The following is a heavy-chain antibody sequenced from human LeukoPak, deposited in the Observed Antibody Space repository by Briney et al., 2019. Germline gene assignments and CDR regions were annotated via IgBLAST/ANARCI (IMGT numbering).Heavy chain of an antibody. Sequence: SETLSLTCTFSGGAISSDCWSWIRQPPGEGLEWIGHIYYSGSTNYNSSLKSRLTISVDPSKSQISLKLSSVSAADTAVYYCAKFGFGGGHYYGFDDWGQGTLVTVSS. V-gene: IGHV4-59*01. J-gene: IGHJ4*02. D-gene: IGHD2-21*02. CDR1: GGAISSDC. CDR2: IYYSGST. CDR3: AKFGFGGGHYYGFDD.